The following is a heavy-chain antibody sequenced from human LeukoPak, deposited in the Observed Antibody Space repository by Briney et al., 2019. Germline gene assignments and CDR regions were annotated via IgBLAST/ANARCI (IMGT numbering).Heavy chain of an antibody. V-gene: IGHV1-69*05. Sequence: ASVKVSCKASGGTFSSYAISWVRQAPGQGLEWMGRIIPIFGTANYAQKFQGRVTITTGESTSTAYMELSSLRSEDTAVYYCARDNGGYSYGTFDYWGQGTLVTVSS. CDR2: IIPIFGTA. CDR1: GGTFSSYA. CDR3: ARDNGGYSYGTFDY. J-gene: IGHJ4*02. D-gene: IGHD5-18*01.